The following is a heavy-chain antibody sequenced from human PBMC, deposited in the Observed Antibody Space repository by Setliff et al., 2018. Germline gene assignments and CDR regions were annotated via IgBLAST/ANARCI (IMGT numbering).Heavy chain of an antibody. J-gene: IGHJ4*01. Sequence: GGSLRLSCAASGFTFSSYGMHRVRQAPGKGLEWVAVIWYDGSNKYYADSVKGRFTISRDNSKNTLYLQMNSLRAEDTAVYYCAMGGNLIYYFDYWGHGTLVTVSS. CDR1: GFTFSSYG. V-gene: IGHV3-33*01. CDR2: IWYDGSNK. CDR3: AMGGNLIYYFDY. D-gene: IGHD2-15*01.